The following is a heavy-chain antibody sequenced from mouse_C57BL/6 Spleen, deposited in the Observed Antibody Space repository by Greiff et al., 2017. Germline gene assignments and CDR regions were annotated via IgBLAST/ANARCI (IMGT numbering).Heavy chain of an antibody. Sequence: VQLQQSGPELVKPGASVTMSCKASGYTFTDYNMHWVKQSHGKSLEWIGYINPNNGGTSYNQKFKGKATLTVNKSSSTAYMELRSQTSEDSAVYYCARSNWVYYLDYWGQGTTLTVSS. D-gene: IGHD4-1*02. CDR3: ARSNWVYYLDY. J-gene: IGHJ2*01. CDR1: GYTFTDYN. V-gene: IGHV1-22*01. CDR2: INPNNGGT.